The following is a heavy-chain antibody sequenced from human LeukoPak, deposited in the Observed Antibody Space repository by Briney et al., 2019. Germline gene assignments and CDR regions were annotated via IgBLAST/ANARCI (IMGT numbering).Heavy chain of an antibody. CDR1: GFTFSNAW. J-gene: IGHJ4*02. CDR2: IKSKTDGGTT. Sequence: PGGSLRLSCAASGFTFSNAWMSWVRQAPGKGLEWVGRIKSKTDGGTTDYAVPVKGRFIISRDDSKNTLYLQMNSLKTEDTAVYYCTTAVGFDLIFCWGQGTLVTVSS. D-gene: IGHD2-21*02. CDR3: TTAVGFDLIFC. V-gene: IGHV3-15*01.